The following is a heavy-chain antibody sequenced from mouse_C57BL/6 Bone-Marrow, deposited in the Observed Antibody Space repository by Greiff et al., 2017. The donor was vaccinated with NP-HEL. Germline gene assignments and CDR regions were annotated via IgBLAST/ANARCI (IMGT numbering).Heavy chain of an antibody. CDR2: IYPGDGDT. Sequence: QVQLQQSGVELVKPGASVKISCKASGYAFSSYWMNWVKQRPGKGLEWIGQIYPGDGDTNYNGKFKGKATLTADKSSSTAYMQLSSLTSEDSAVYFCARWSIYDGPFDYWGQGTTLTVSS. J-gene: IGHJ2*01. CDR1: GYAFSSYW. D-gene: IGHD2-3*01. CDR3: ARWSIYDGPFDY. V-gene: IGHV1-80*01.